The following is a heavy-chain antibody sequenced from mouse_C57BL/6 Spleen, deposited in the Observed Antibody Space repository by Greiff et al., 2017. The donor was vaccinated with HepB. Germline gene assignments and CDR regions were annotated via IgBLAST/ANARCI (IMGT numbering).Heavy chain of an antibody. Sequence: VQLQQPGAELVKPGASVKLSCKASGYTFTSYWMHWVKQRPGQGLEWIGMIHPNSGSTNYNEKFKSKATLTVDKSSSTAYMQLSSLTSEDSAVYYCARGGYYGNYENAMDYWGQGTSVTVSS. J-gene: IGHJ4*01. CDR3: ARGGYYGNYENAMDY. V-gene: IGHV1-64*01. CDR2: IHPNSGST. D-gene: IGHD2-1*01. CDR1: GYTFTSYW.